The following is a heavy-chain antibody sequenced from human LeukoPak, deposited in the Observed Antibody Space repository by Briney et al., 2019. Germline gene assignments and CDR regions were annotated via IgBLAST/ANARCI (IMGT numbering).Heavy chain of an antibody. V-gene: IGHV3-23*01. J-gene: IGHJ4*02. D-gene: IGHD4-11*01. CDR1: GFTFSSYA. Sequence: PGGSLRLSCAASGFTFSSYALSWVRQAPGKGLEWVSAISGSGGSTYYADSVKGRFTISRDNSKNPLYLQMNSLRAEDTAVYYCAKDSSYSKVRKFDYWGQGTLVTVSS. CDR2: ISGSGGST. CDR3: AKDSSYSKVRKFDY.